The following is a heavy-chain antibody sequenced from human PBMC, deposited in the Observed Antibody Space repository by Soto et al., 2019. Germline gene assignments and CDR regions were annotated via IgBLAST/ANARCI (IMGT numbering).Heavy chain of an antibody. D-gene: IGHD1-26*01. J-gene: IGHJ3*02. CDR3: TKGVLKLFSDSYVLGGPYDAFDI. V-gene: IGHV3-30*18. Sequence: QVQLVESGGGVVQPGRSLRLSCAASGFSFSNYGMHWVRQAPGKGLEWVAVISYDGSNKYYVDSVKGRFTIFRANSKNTVFLQMSSLRAEDTAVYYCTKGVLKLFSDSYVLGGPYDAFDIWGQGTLVTVSS. CDR1: GFSFSNYG. CDR2: ISYDGSNK.